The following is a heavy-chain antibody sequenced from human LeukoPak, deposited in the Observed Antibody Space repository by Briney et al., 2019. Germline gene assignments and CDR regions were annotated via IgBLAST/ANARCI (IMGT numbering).Heavy chain of an antibody. V-gene: IGHV3-48*03. J-gene: IGHJ6*02. Sequence: GGSLRLSCAASGFTFSSYEMNWVRQAPGKGLEWVAYITSSGRTIYYADSVKGRFTISRDNAKNSLYLQMNSLRAEDTAVYYCASTGGYGSGTYDYYYFGMDVWGQGTTATVSS. CDR2: ITSSGRTI. CDR1: GFTFSSYE. CDR3: ASTGGYGSGTYDYYYFGMDV. D-gene: IGHD3-10*01.